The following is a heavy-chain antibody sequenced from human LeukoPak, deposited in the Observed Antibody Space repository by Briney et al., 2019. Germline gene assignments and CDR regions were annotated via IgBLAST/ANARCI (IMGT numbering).Heavy chain of an antibody. CDR2: FDPEDGET. Sequence: ASVKVSCKVSGYTLTELSMHWVRQAPGEGLEWMGGFDPEDGETIYAQKLQGRVTMTTDTSTSTAYMELRSLRSDDTAVYYCAREEVRGTVWGQGTLVTVSS. J-gene: IGHJ4*02. V-gene: IGHV1-24*01. CDR1: GYTLTELS. CDR3: AREEVRGTV. D-gene: IGHD3-10*01.